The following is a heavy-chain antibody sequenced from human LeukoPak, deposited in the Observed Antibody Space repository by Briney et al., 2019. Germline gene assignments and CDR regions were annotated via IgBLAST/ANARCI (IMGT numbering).Heavy chain of an antibody. CDR2: ISGSGGST. J-gene: IGHJ6*03. Sequence: GGSLRLSCAASGFTFRSYGMSWVRQAPGKGREWVSAISGSGGSTYYADSVKGRFTISRDNSKNTLYLQMNSLKTEDTAVCYCTRGHYYGSGSYFGPTLFYYYMDVWGKGTTVTVSS. V-gene: IGHV3-23*01. CDR1: GFTFRSYG. D-gene: IGHD3-10*01. CDR3: TRGHYYGSGSYFGPTLFYYYMDV.